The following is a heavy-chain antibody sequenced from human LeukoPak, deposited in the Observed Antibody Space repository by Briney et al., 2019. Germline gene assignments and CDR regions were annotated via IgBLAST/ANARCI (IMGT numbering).Heavy chain of an antibody. D-gene: IGHD2-2*01. Sequence: GGSLQISCQGSGYSFTRYWISWVRQMPGKGLEWMGRIDPSDSYINYSPSFQGHVTISGDKSITTAYLQWSSLKASDTAMYYCVGGVVPAASLWDREEIDAFDIWGQGTMVTVSS. CDR3: VGGVVPAASLWDREEIDAFDI. J-gene: IGHJ3*02. V-gene: IGHV5-10-1*01. CDR1: GYSFTRYW. CDR2: IDPSDSYI.